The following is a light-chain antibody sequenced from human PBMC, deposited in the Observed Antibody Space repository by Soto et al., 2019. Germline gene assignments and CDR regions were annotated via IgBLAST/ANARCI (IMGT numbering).Light chain of an antibody. CDR2: DAS. V-gene: IGKV3-20*01. CDR1: QSVGSSY. Sequence: EIVLTHSPSTMILSLVTKGTLPCRASQSVGSSYLAWYQQKTGQAPRLRIDDASSRATGIPDRFSGSGSGTDFTLTSSRLEPEDFAVYFCQHCGISPHTVGQGTKVDIK. J-gene: IGKJ1*01. CDR3: QHCGISPHT.